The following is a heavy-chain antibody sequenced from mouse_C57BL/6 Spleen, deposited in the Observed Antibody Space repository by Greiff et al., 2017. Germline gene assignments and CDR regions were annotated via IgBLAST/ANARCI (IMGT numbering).Heavy chain of an antibody. D-gene: IGHD2-5*01. CDR1: GYTFTSYW. CDR3: ARSEDYSNPFDY. CDR2: IHPNSGST. Sequence: QVQLQQPGAELVKPGASVKLSCKASGYTFTSYWMHWVKQRPGQGLEWIGMIHPNSGSTNYNAKFKSKATLTVDKSSSTAYMQLSSLTSEDSAVYYCARSEDYSNPFDYWGQGTTLTVSS. V-gene: IGHV1-64*01. J-gene: IGHJ2*01.